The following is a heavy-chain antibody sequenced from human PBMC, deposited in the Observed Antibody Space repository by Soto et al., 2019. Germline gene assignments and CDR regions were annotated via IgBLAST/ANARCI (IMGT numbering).Heavy chain of an antibody. Sequence: PGGSLRLSCAASGFTFSSYGMHWVRQAPGKGLEWVAVIWYDGSNKYYADSVKGRFTISRDNSKNTLYLQMNSLRAEDTAVYYCARALITMVREDYYFDYWGQGTLVTVSS. CDR1: GFTFSSYG. D-gene: IGHD3-10*01. CDR3: ARALITMVREDYYFDY. V-gene: IGHV3-33*01. CDR2: IWYDGSNK. J-gene: IGHJ4*02.